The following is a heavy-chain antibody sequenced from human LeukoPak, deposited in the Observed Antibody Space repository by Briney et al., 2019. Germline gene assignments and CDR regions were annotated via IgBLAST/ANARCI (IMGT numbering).Heavy chain of an antibody. CDR2: FDPEDGET. V-gene: IGHV1-24*01. CDR1: GYTLTELS. CDR3: ATGYDNWFDP. D-gene: IGHD5-18*01. Sequence: GASVKVSCKVSGYTLTELSMHWVRQAPGKGLEWLGGFDPEDGETIYAQKFQGRITMTEDTSTDTAYMELSSLRSEDTAVYYCATGYDNWFDPWGQGTLVTVSS. J-gene: IGHJ5*02.